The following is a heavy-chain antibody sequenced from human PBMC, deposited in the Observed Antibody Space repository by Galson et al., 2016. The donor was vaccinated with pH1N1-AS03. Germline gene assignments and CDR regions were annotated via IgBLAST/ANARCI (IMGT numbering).Heavy chain of an antibody. D-gene: IGHD6-6*01. CDR2: VRGSDGTT. V-gene: IGHV3-23*01. CDR1: GFTFSNYA. J-gene: IGHJ4*02. CDR3: AKTIAARLYCSDS. Sequence: SLRLSCAASGFTFSNYAMNWVRQAPGKGLEWVSGVRGSDGTTHYADSVKGRFTISRDTSKSTLYLQMNGLRAEDTAIYYCAKTIAARLYCSDSWGQGILVTVSS.